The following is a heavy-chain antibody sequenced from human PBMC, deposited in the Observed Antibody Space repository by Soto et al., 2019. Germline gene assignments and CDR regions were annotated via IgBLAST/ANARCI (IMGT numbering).Heavy chain of an antibody. D-gene: IGHD6-13*01. Sequence: EVQLVESGGGLVQPGRSLRLSCAASGFTVDDYAMHWVRQAPGKGLEWVSGISWNSGSIGYADSVKGRFTISRDNAKNSLYLQMNSLRAEDTALYYCAKDKGRAAAYYFDYWGQGTLVTVSS. V-gene: IGHV3-9*01. CDR3: AKDKGRAAAYYFDY. CDR1: GFTVDDYA. CDR2: ISWNSGSI. J-gene: IGHJ4*02.